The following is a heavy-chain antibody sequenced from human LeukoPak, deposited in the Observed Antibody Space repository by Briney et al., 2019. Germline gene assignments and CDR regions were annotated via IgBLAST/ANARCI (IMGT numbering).Heavy chain of an antibody. CDR3: AKGTGTSGYYYMFDY. CDR2: ITGSGGST. CDR1: GFTFSSYA. J-gene: IGHJ4*02. V-gene: IGHV3-23*01. D-gene: IGHD3-22*01. Sequence: GSLRLSCAASGFTFSSYAMSWVRQAPGKGLEWVSAITGSGGSTYYADSVKGRFTISRDNSKNTLYLQMNSLRAEDTAVYYCAKGTGTSGYYYMFDYWGQGTLVTVSS.